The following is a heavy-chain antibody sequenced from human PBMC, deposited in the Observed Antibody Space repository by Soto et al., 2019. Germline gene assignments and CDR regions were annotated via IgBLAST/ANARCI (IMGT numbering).Heavy chain of an antibody. J-gene: IGHJ4*02. Sequence: GASVKVSCTASGGTFTRYCISWVRQAPGQGLEWMGGIIPVFGTTNNAQKFQGRVTITADESTSTAYMELRSLRSEDTAVFYCAMGYGWPGDFWGQGTLVTVSS. D-gene: IGHD6-19*01. CDR2: IIPVFGTT. CDR1: GGTFTRYC. V-gene: IGHV1-69*13. CDR3: AMGYGWPGDF.